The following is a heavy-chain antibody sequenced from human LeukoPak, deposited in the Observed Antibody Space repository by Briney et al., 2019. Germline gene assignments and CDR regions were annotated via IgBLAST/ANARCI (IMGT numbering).Heavy chain of an antibody. CDR2: ISASGSDF. Sequence: PGGSLRLSCAASGFTFSSYSLNWVRQAPGKGLEWVSCISASGSDFYYADPVKGRFTISRDNAKNSLYLQMNSLRAEDTAVYYCARDLVDPIVDVTAVLGGYGMDVWGQGTTVTVSS. CDR1: GFTFSSYS. D-gene: IGHD2-21*02. J-gene: IGHJ6*02. V-gene: IGHV3-21*01. CDR3: ARDLVDPIVDVTAVLGGYGMDV.